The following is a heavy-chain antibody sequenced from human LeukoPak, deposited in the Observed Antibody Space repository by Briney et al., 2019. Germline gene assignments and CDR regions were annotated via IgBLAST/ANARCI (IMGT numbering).Heavy chain of an antibody. CDR3: ARRRNHGSNWFDP. V-gene: IGHV3-74*01. J-gene: IGHJ5*02. D-gene: IGHD1-14*01. CDR2: IKSDGSST. Sequence: GESLRLSCAASGFTFSTYWMHWVRQAPGKGLVWVSHIKSDGSSTNYADSVKGRFTISRDNAKNTLYLQMNSLRAEDTAVYYCARRRNHGSNWFDPWGQGTLVTVSS. CDR1: GFTFSTYW.